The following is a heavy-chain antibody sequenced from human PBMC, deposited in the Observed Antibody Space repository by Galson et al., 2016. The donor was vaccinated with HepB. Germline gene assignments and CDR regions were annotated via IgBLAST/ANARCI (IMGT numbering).Heavy chain of an antibody. D-gene: IGHD6-6*01. CDR1: GDSLSSTNYY. Sequence: SETLSLTCTVSGDSLSSTNYYWAWIRQPPGKGLEWIGNIYYTGVTFYKPSLKSRVTISVDTSKNQFSLKLTSVTAADTAVYFCGRQHSVRIPSRPAIDYWGQGTLVTVSS. CDR2: IYYTGVT. V-gene: IGHV4-39*01. J-gene: IGHJ4*02. CDR3: GRQHSVRIPSRPAIDY.